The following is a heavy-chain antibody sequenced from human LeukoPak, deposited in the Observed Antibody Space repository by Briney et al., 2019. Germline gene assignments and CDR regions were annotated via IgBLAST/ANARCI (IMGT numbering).Heavy chain of an antibody. D-gene: IGHD2-15*01. V-gene: IGHV1-46*01. Sequence: ASVKVSCKASGYTFTSYDINWVRQAPGQGFEWMGIINPSGGRASYAQKFQGRVTMTRDTSTSTVYMELSSLRSEDTAVYYCARNAVVVVPSYYYYYMDVWGKGTTVTISS. CDR1: GYTFTSYD. CDR3: ARNAVVVVPSYYYYYMDV. J-gene: IGHJ6*03. CDR2: INPSGGRA.